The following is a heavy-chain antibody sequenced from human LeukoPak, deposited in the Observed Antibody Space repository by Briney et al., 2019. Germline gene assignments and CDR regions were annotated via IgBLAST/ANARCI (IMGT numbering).Heavy chain of an antibody. CDR3: ARGLWFGDENPPYFDY. J-gene: IGHJ4*02. CDR2: IYYSGST. D-gene: IGHD3-10*01. V-gene: IGHV4-59*08. Sequence: PSETLSLTCPVSGGSISSYYWSWIRQPPGKGLEWIGYIYYSGSTTYNPSLKSRVTISVDTSKNQFSLKLSSVTAADTALYYCARGLWFGDENPPYFDYWGQGTLVTVSS. CDR1: GGSISSYY.